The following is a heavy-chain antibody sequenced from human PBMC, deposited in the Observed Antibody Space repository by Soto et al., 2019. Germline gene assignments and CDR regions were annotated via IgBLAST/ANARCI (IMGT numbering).Heavy chain of an antibody. CDR1: GYTFTTSG. V-gene: IGHV1-18*01. Sequence: QVHLEQSGSEMKKTGASMNVSCKTSGYTFTTSGITWVRQVPGQGLEWLGWISPLTGDTDYAQKFHVRVTLTVDISTSTAYVELRSLRSDDTALYCCARDTLLRSGYYGNAFDVWGQGTRITVSS. J-gene: IGHJ3*01. CDR3: ARDTLLRSGYYGNAFDV. CDR2: ISPLTGDT. D-gene: IGHD3-22*01.